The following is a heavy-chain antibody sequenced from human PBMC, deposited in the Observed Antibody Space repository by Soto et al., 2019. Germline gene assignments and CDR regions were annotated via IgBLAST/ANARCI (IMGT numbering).Heavy chain of an antibody. D-gene: IGHD6-19*01. Sequence: QVQLQQWGAGLLKPLETLSLTCAVYGGSFSGYYWSWIRQPPGKGLEWIGEINHSGSTNYNPSLKSRVTISVDTSKNQFSLKLSSVTAADTAVYYCARGRGPRSGWYNYWGQGTLVTVSS. CDR1: GGSFSGYY. J-gene: IGHJ4*02. CDR2: INHSGST. CDR3: ARGRGPRSGWYNY. V-gene: IGHV4-34*01.